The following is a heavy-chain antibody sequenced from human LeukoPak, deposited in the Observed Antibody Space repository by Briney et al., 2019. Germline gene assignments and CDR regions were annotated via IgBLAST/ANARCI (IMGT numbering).Heavy chain of an antibody. CDR3: AKALMTEDAFDI. Sequence: PGGSLRLSCTTSKFNFNSYGMTWVRQAPGRGLEWVSSISGSGGSTYYADSVKGRFTISRDNSKNTLYLQMNSLRAEDTAVYYCAKALMTEDAFDIWGQGTMVTVSS. J-gene: IGHJ3*02. CDR2: ISGSGGST. CDR1: KFNFNSYG. V-gene: IGHV3-23*01.